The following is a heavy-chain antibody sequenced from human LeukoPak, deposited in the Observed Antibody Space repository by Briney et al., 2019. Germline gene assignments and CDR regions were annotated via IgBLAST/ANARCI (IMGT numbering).Heavy chain of an antibody. CDR2: ISGSGGST. J-gene: IGHJ4*02. D-gene: IGHD3-10*01. CDR3: AKDSRMVRGVIWSGY. Sequence: GGSLRLSCAASGFTFSSYAMSWVRQAPGKGLEWVSAISGSGGSTYYADSVKGRFTISRDNSKNTLYLQMNSLRAEDTAVYYCAKDSRMVRGVIWSGYWGQGTLVTVSS. V-gene: IGHV3-23*01. CDR1: GFTFSSYA.